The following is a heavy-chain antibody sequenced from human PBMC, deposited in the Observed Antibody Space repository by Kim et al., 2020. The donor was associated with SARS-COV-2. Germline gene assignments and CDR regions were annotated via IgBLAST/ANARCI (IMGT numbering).Heavy chain of an antibody. CDR3: ASAYSKAGLELDY. CDR2: FIPILGIA. V-gene: IGHV1-69*04. D-gene: IGHD1-1*01. CDR1: GGTFSSYA. J-gene: IGHJ4*02. Sequence: SVKVSCKASGGTFSSYAISWVRQAPGQGLEWMGRFIPILGIANYAQKFQGRVTITADKSTSTAYMELSSLRSEDTAMYYCASAYSKAGLELDYWGQGNL.